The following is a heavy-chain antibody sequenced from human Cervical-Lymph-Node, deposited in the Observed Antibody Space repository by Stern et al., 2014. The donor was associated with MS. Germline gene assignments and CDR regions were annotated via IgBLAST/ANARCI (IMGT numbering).Heavy chain of an antibody. CDR2: IYHTGSA. CDR1: GGSMSPYY. D-gene: IGHD3-10*01. V-gene: IGHV4-59*01. Sequence: QVQLVESGPGLVKPSETLSLTCSVSGGSMSPYYWTWIRQPPGGRLEWIGYIYHTGSANYNPSLSSRVSISLDTSKNQFFLRLFSVTAADTAVYYCARESFYGSGLGYWGRGTLVTVSS. J-gene: IGHJ4*02. CDR3: ARESFYGSGLGY.